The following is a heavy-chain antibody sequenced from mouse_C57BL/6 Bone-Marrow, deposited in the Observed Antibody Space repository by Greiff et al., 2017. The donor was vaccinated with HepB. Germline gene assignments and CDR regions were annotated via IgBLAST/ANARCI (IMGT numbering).Heavy chain of an antibody. CDR1: GYSITSGYY. Sequence: VQLKESGPGLVKPSQSLSLTCSVTGYSITSGYYWNWIRQFPGNKLEWMGYISYDGSNNYNPSLKNRISITRDTSKNQFFLKLNSVTTEDTATYYCARDPSNYWYVDVWGTGTTVTVSS. J-gene: IGHJ1*03. CDR3: ARDPSNYWYVDV. CDR2: ISYDGSN. V-gene: IGHV3-6*01. D-gene: IGHD2-5*01.